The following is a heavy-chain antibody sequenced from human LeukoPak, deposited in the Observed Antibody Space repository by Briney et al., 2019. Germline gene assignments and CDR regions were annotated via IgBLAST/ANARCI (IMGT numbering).Heavy chain of an antibody. J-gene: IGHJ6*03. CDR2: IHHSGTT. D-gene: IGHD2-21*01. Sequence: SETLSLTCAVYGGSFSGYYWSWIRQPPGRGLEWIGKIHHSGTTHYNPSLKSRVTISVDTSKNQFSLKLSSVTAADTAVYYCARVLAIRDYYYYYMDVWGKGTTVTVSS. CDR1: GGSFSGYY. CDR3: ARVLAIRDYYYYYMDV. V-gene: IGHV4-34*01.